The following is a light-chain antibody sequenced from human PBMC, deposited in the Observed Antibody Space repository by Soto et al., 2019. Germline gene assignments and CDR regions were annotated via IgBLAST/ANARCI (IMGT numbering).Light chain of an antibody. CDR1: QSVSSSY. CDR2: VAS. CDR3: HQYGSLYT. V-gene: IGKV3-20*01. J-gene: IGKJ2*01. Sequence: EIVLTQSPGTLYLSPGERATLSCRASQSVSSSYLAWYQQKPGQAPRLLIYVASNRATGIPDRFSGSGSGTDFTLTISRLEPEDFAVYYCHQYGSLYTFGQGTKLEIK.